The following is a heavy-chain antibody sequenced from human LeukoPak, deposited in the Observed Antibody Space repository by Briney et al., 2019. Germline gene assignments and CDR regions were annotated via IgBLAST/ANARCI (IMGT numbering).Heavy chain of an antibody. CDR3: AREPQYYDFWSGPPRDY. Sequence: ASVRVSCKGSGYTFTIYGISWGRQAPGQGREWMGWMSAYNGNTNHAQKLQGRVTMTTETSTSTAYMELRRLRSDETAVYYCAREPQYYDFWSGPPRDYWRQGTLVTVSS. V-gene: IGHV1-18*01. J-gene: IGHJ4*02. CDR2: MSAYNGNT. CDR1: GYTFTIYG. D-gene: IGHD3-3*01.